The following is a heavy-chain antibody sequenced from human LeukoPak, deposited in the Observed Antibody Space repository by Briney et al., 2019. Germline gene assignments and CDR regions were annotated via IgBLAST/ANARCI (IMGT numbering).Heavy chain of an antibody. J-gene: IGHJ4*02. CDR1: GFTFSKHA. CDR3: ARGASAAADHFDY. CDR2: ISSSSTI. V-gene: IGHV3-69-1*01. D-gene: IGHD6-13*01. Sequence: PGGSLRLSCETSGFTFSKHALNWVRQAPGKGLEWVSYISSSSTIYYADSVKGRFTISRDNAKNSLYLQMNSLRAEDTAVYYCARGASAAADHFDYWGQGTLVTVSS.